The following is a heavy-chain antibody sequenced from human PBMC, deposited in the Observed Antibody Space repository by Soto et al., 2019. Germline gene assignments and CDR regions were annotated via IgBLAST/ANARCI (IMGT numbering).Heavy chain of an antibody. Sequence: VGSLRLPSAASGFTFSNYARLWVSQAPGKGLEWFSAISGSGGSPSYAPSVKGRFTITGDRAKNTLYLQMNSLRAEDTALYYFAKDREVTFGGVNRAELAPWGQGTLVTVSS. J-gene: IGHJ5*02. CDR3: AKDREVTFGGVNRAELAP. D-gene: IGHD3-16*01. CDR2: ISGSGGSP. V-gene: IGHV3-23*01. CDR1: GFTFSNYA.